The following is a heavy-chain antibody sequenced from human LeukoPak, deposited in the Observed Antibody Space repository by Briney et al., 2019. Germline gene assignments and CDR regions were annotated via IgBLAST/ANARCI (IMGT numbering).Heavy chain of an antibody. Sequence: KPSETLSLTCTVSGGSISSSSYYWSWIRQPPGKGLEWIGYIYYSGSTNYNPSLKSRVTISVDTSKNQFSLKLSSVTAADTAVYYCATETPNYYYDSSGYTHAFDIWGQGTMVTVSS. CDR3: ATETPNYYYDSSGYTHAFDI. V-gene: IGHV4-61*01. CDR1: GGSISSSSYY. J-gene: IGHJ3*02. D-gene: IGHD3-22*01. CDR2: IYYSGST.